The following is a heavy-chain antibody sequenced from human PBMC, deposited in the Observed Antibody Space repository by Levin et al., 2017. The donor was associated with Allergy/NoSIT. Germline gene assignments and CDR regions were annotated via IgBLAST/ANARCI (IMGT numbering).Heavy chain of an antibody. V-gene: IGHV3-21*01. CDR1: GFTFSAYS. Sequence: PGGSLRLSCAASGFTFSAYSMNWVRQAPGRGLEWVSSITSTSSNIYYVDSVKGRFTISRDNAKNSLYLQMDSLRAEDTAVYFCARDTYSGALYSLYDYYMDVWGKGTTVTVSS. J-gene: IGHJ6*03. CDR3: ARDTYSGALYSLYDYYMDV. CDR2: ITSTSSNI. D-gene: IGHD5-12*01.